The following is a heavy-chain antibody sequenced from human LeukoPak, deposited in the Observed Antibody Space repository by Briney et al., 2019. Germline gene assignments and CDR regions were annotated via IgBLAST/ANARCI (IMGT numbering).Heavy chain of an antibody. CDR3: ARDVDPRWPYFDY. J-gene: IGHJ4*02. D-gene: IGHD2-15*01. Sequence: GGSLRLSCAASGFTFSNYATSWVRRAPGKGLEWVSGISGSGAGTYYADSVKGRFTISRDNAKNSLYLQMNSLRAEDTAVYYCARDVDPRWPYFDYLGQGTLVTVSS. CDR2: ISGSGAGT. CDR1: GFTFSNYA. V-gene: IGHV3-23*01.